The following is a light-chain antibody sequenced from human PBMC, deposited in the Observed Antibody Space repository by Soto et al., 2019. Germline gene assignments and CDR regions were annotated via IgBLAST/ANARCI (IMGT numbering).Light chain of an antibody. Sequence: QSVLTQPASVSGSPGQSITISCTGTSSDVGSYNLVSWYQQHPGKAPKFSIYDDTKRPSGISNRFSGSKSGNTASLTISGLQAEDEADYYCCSYAGSSIWVFGGGTKVTVL. CDR2: DDT. V-gene: IGLV2-23*01. CDR3: CSYAGSSIWV. J-gene: IGLJ3*02. CDR1: SSDVGSYNL.